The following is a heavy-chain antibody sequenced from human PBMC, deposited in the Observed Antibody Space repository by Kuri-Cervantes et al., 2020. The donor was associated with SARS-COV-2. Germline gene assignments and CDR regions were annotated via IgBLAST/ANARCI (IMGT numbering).Heavy chain of an antibody. Sequence: GESLKISCAASGLTFSSYAMSWVRQAPGKGLEWVANIKQDGSEKYYVDSVKGRFTISRDNAKNSLYLQMNSLRAEDTAVYYCARATVGQAAYYYYYMDVWGKGTTVTVSS. V-gene: IGHV3-7*04. D-gene: IGHD4-23*01. CDR2: IKQDGSEK. CDR1: GLTFSSYA. J-gene: IGHJ6*03. CDR3: ARATVGQAAYYYYYMDV.